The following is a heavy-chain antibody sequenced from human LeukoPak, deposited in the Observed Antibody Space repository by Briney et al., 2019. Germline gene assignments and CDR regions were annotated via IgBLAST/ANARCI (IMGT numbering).Heavy chain of an antibody. CDR2: ISYDGSNK. CDR3: ARDQGDYVWGSYPLAY. V-gene: IGHV3-30-3*01. CDR1: GFTFSSYA. Sequence: GRSLRLSCAASGFTFSSYAMHWVRQAPGKGLEWVAVISYDGSNKYYADSVKGRFTISRDNSKNTLYLQMNSLRAEDTAVYYCARDQGDYVWGSYPLAYWGQGTLVTVSS. D-gene: IGHD3-16*02. J-gene: IGHJ4*02.